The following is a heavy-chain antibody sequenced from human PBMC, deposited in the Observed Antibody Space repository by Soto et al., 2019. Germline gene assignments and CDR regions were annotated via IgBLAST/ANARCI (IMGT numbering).Heavy chain of an antibody. CDR3: ARAYYDSSGLNWFDP. D-gene: IGHD3-22*01. CDR2: IYYSGST. V-gene: IGHV4-59*01. Sequence: SETLSLTCTVSGDSISSYYWSWIRQPPGKGLEWIGYIYYSGSTNYNPSLKSRVTISVDTSKNQFSLKLSSVTAADTAVYYCARAYYDSSGLNWFDPWGQGTLVTVSS. CDR1: GDSISSYY. J-gene: IGHJ5*02.